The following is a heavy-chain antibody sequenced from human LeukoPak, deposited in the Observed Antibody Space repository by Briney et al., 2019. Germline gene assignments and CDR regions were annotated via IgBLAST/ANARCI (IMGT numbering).Heavy chain of an antibody. J-gene: IGHJ4*02. CDR2: ISAYNGNT. Sequence: ASVKVSCKASGYTFTNYGITWVRQAPGQGLEWMGWISAYNGNTNYAQKLQGRVTMTTDTSTSTAYMELRSLRSDNTAVYYCARGDDSSGLFDYWGQGTLVTVSS. CDR1: GYTFTNYG. D-gene: IGHD3-22*01. CDR3: ARGDDSSGLFDY. V-gene: IGHV1-18*01.